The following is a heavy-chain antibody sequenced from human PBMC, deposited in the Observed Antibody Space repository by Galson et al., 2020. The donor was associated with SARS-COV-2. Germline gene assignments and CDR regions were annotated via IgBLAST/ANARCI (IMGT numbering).Heavy chain of an antibody. D-gene: IGHD2-8*01. CDR2: ISYDGSNK. J-gene: IGHJ4*02. CDR3: ARDEFGSLRGGETLMVYAMPPAY. V-gene: IGHV3-30*04. CDR1: GFTFSSYA. Sequence: GESLKISCAASGFTFSSYAMHWVRQAPGKGLEWVAVISYDGSNKYYADSVKGRFTISRDNSKNTLYLQMNSLRAEDTAVYYCARDEFGSLRGGETLMVYAMPPAYWGQGTLVTVSS.